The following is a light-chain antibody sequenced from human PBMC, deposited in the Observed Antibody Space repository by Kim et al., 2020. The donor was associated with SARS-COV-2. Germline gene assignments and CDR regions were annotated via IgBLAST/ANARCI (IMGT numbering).Light chain of an antibody. CDR1: QSVDGS. Sequence: DIRMTQSPSTLSASIGDRVTITCRASQSVDGSLAWYQQKPGKAPKLLIYQASTLNSGVPSRFSGGGSGTEFTITISSLQPDDFATYYCRHYNSNFGPGTKVDIK. CDR3: RHYNSN. CDR2: QAS. J-gene: IGKJ3*01. V-gene: IGKV1-5*03.